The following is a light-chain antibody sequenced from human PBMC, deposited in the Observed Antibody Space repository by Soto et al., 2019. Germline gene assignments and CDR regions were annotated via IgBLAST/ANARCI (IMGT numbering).Light chain of an antibody. V-gene: IGKV3-11*01. CDR3: QQRSNWPCT. CDR2: DAS. J-gene: IGKJ1*01. CDR1: QSVSSY. Sequence: EIVLTQSPASVCLSRGEGAALACRASQSVSSYLAWYKQKRGQAPRLLIYDASNRATGIPARFSGSGSGTDFTLTISGLEPEDFAVYYCQQRSNWPCTFGQGTKVDIK.